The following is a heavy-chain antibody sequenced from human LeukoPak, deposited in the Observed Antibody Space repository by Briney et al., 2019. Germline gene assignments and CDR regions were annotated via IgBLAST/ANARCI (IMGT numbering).Heavy chain of an antibody. J-gene: IGHJ4*02. CDR2: MNPNSGGT. Sequence: ASVKVSCXASGYTFTGYYMHWVRQAPGQGLEWMGRMNPNSGGTNYAQKFQGRVTMTRDASISTAYMELSRLRSDDTAVYYCARDARLIAVAKYYFDYWGQGTLVTVSS. CDR3: ARDARLIAVAKYYFDY. CDR1: GYTFTGYY. D-gene: IGHD6-19*01. V-gene: IGHV1-2*06.